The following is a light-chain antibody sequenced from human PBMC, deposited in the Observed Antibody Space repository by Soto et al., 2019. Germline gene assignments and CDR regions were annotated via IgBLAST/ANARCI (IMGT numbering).Light chain of an antibody. CDR3: QTWGTARV. CDR1: SGHSSYA. J-gene: IGLJ3*02. V-gene: IGLV4-69*01. Sequence: QLVLTQSPSASASLGASVKLTCTLSSGHSSYAIAWHQQQPEKGPRYLMKLNSDGSHSKGDGIPDRFSGSSSGAERYLTTSRLQSEDEADYYCQTWGTARVFGGGTKLTVL. CDR2: LNSDGSH.